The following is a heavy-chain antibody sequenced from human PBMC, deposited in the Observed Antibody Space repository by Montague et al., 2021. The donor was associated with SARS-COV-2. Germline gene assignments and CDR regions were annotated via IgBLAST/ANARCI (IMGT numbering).Heavy chain of an antibody. V-gene: IGHV4-34*01. Sequence: SETLSLTCTVYGGSFSDYYWTWILQAPGKGLEWIGEFDLLGSRSSNPSPQMRLTTSVDSSKNQFSLRLTSVTAADTAVYYCARGRVPLFGVLIMRPAAGPFDSWGLGTKVTVSS. CDR2: FDLLGSR. CDR1: GGSFSDYY. CDR3: ARGRVPLFGVLIMRPAAGPFDS. D-gene: IGHD3-3*01. J-gene: IGHJ3*02.